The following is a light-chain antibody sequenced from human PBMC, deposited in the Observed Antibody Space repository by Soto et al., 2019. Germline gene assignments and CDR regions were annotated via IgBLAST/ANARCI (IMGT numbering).Light chain of an antibody. CDR1: QSVSSN. CDR2: GAS. V-gene: IGKV3-15*01. Sequence: EIVMTQSPATLSVSPGERATLSCRASQSVSSNLAWYHQKPGQAPRLLIYGASTRATGIPARFSGSGSGTDVTLTISSLQSEDFAVYYCQQYNKFPSLTFGGGTKVEIK. J-gene: IGKJ4*01. CDR3: QQYNKFPSLT.